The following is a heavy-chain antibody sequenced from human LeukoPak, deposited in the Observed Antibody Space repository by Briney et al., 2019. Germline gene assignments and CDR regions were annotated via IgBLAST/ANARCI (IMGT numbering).Heavy chain of an antibody. CDR1: GFTFSSYA. Sequence: GGSLRLSCAASGFTFSSYAMSWVRQAPGKGLEWVSAISGSGGSTYYADSVKGRFTISRDNSKNTLYLQMNSLRAEDTAVYYCAKYRMGATTFGYFQHWGQGTLVTVSS. V-gene: IGHV3-23*01. D-gene: IGHD1-26*01. CDR2: ISGSGGST. J-gene: IGHJ1*01. CDR3: AKYRMGATTFGYFQH.